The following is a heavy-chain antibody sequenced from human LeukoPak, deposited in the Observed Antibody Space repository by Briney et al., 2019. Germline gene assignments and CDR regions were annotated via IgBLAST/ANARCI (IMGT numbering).Heavy chain of an antibody. CDR3: ARPYSSGWYGAFDI. V-gene: IGHV4-59*08. D-gene: IGHD6-19*01. Sequence: SETLSLTCTVSGGSISNYYWSWIRQPPGKGLEWIGYMYYSGNINYNPSLKSRVSISADTSKSQFSLKLRSVTAADTAVYYCARPYSSGWYGAFDIWGQGTLVTVSS. J-gene: IGHJ4*02. CDR1: GGSISNYY. CDR2: MYYSGNI.